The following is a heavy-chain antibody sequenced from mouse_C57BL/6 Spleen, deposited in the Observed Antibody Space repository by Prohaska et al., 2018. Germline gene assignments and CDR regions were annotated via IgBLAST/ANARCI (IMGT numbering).Heavy chain of an antibody. D-gene: IGHD2-3*01. V-gene: IGHV1-75*01. J-gene: IGHJ3*01. CDR2: IFPGSGST. CDR3: ARGVTTT. Sequence: EYMGWIFPGSGSTYYNEKFKGKATLTVDKSSSTAYMLLSSLTSEDSAVYFCARGVTTTWGQGTLVTVSA.